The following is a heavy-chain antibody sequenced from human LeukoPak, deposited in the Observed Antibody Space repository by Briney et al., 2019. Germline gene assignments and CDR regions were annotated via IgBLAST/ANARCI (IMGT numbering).Heavy chain of an antibody. CDR1: GFTVSNNY. J-gene: IGHJ4*02. Sequence: GGSLRLSCAASGFTVSNNYMGWVRQAPGEGLEWVSVLYADGTTYYADSVEGRVTISRDNSKNTLYLQMNSLRAEDTSLYYCVKDYPGENWKLDWGQGTLVAVSS. D-gene: IGHD1-1*01. V-gene: IGHV3-66*01. CDR3: VKDYPGENWKLD. CDR2: LYADGTT.